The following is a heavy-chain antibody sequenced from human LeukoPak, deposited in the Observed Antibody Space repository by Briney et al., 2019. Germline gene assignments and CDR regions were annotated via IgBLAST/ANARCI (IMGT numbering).Heavy chain of an antibody. J-gene: IGHJ4*02. V-gene: IGHV3-43*02. CDR2: ISGDGGST. Sequence: PGGSLRLSCAASGFTFDDYAMHWGRHALGEGLEWVSLISGDGGSTYYADSVKGRFTISRDNSKNSLYLQMNSLRTEDTALYYCAKDIGPLDYFDYWGQGTLVTVSS. CDR1: GFTFDDYA. D-gene: IGHD3-10*01. CDR3: AKDIGPLDYFDY.